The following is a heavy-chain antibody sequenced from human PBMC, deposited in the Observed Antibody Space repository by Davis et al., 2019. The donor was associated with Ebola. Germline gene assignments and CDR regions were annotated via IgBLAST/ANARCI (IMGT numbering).Heavy chain of an antibody. Sequence: GESLKISCAASGFTFSSYAMSWVRQAPGKGLEWVSAISGSGGSTYYADSVKGRFTISRDNSKNTLYLQMNSLRAEDTAVYYCAKDVIWLWFGSGDFDYWGQGTLVTVSS. J-gene: IGHJ4*02. V-gene: IGHV3-23*01. D-gene: IGHD3-10*01. CDR2: ISGSGGST. CDR3: AKDVIWLWFGSGDFDY. CDR1: GFTFSSYA.